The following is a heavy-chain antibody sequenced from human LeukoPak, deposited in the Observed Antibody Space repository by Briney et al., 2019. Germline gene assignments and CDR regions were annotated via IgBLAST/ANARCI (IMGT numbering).Heavy chain of an antibody. V-gene: IGHV1-8*01. J-gene: IGHJ5*02. D-gene: IGHD6-13*01. CDR1: GYTFTSYV. CDR3: ARKNVAAAGRNWFDP. CDR2: MNPNSGNT. Sequence: ASVKVSCKASGYTFTSYVINWVRQATGLGLEWMGWMNPNSGNTGYAQKFQGRVTMTRNTSISTAYMELSSLRSEDTAVYYCARKNVAAAGRNWFDPWGQGTLVTVSS.